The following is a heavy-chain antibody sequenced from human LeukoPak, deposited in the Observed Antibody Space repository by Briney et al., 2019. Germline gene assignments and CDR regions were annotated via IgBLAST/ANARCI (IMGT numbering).Heavy chain of an antibody. CDR2: VYYNGAT. V-gene: IGHV4-39*07. CDR3: ARTRDGYNQQYYYYYMDV. J-gene: IGHJ6*03. D-gene: IGHD5-24*01. Sequence: PSETLSLTCTVSGGSINSNSYYWGWIRQPPGKGLEWIGSVYYNGATYYNPSLKSRVTISIDTSKNQFSLKLSSVTAADTAVYYCARTRDGYNQQYYYYYMDVWGKGTTVTISS. CDR1: GGSINSNSYY.